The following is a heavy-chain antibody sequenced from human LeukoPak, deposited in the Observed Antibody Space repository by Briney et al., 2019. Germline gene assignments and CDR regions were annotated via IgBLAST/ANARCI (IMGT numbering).Heavy chain of an antibody. V-gene: IGHV3-23*01. CDR1: GFTFSSYA. Sequence: AGGSLRLSCAASGFTFSSYAFSWVRQAPGKGLEWVSTIGGTAGNTYHADSVKGRFTISRDNAKNSLYLQMNSLRAEDTAVYYCARGTMVTVNFDYWGQGTLVTVSS. CDR3: ARGTMVTVNFDY. CDR2: IGGTAGNT. J-gene: IGHJ4*02. D-gene: IGHD4-11*01.